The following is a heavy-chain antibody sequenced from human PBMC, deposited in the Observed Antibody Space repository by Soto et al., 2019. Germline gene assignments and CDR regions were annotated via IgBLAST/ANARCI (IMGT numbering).Heavy chain of an antibody. J-gene: IGHJ6*03. CDR2: INHSGST. CDR1: GGSFSGYY. V-gene: IGHV4-34*01. CDR3: ASTGYYYMDV. Sequence: SETPSLTCAVYGGSFSGYYWSWIRQPPGKGLEWIGEINHSGSTNYNPSLKSRVTISVDTSKNQFSLKLSSVTAADTAVYYCASTGYYYMDVWGKGTTVTVSS.